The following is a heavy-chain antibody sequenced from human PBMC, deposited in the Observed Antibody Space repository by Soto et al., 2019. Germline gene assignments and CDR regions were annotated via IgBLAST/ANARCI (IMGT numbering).Heavy chain of an antibody. V-gene: IGHV1-18*01. D-gene: IGHD6-19*01. Sequence: QVQLVQSGGEVKKPGASVKVSCKASGDTVTKYGISWVRQAPGQGLEWLGWISFYNGHTNYALKFQDRITFTTDTSTSTASMELRSLTSDDTAVYYCASATSIAVAGKETWGRGTLVTVSS. J-gene: IGHJ4*02. CDR3: ASATSIAVAGKET. CDR1: GDTVTKYG. CDR2: ISFYNGHT.